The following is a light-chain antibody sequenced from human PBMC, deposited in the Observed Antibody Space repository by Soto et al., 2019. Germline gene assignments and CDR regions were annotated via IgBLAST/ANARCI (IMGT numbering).Light chain of an antibody. CDR1: QSISSW. CDR2: DAS. Sequence: DIQMTQSPSTLSASVADRVTITCRASQSISSWLAWYQQKPGKAPKLLIYDASSLESGVPSRFSGSGSGTEFTLTISRLQPDDFATYYCQQYNSYPWTFGQGTKVEIK. V-gene: IGKV1-5*01. CDR3: QQYNSYPWT. J-gene: IGKJ1*01.